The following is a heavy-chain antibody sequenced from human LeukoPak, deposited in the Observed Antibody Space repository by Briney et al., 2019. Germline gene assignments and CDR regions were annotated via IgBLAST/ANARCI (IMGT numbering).Heavy chain of an antibody. Sequence: PSETLSLTCAVYGGSFSGYYWSWIRQPPGKGLEWIGEINHRGSTNYNPSLKSRVTISVDTSKNQFSLKLSSVTAADTVVYYCARGRAFDYWGQGTLVTVSS. CDR1: GGSFSGYY. CDR2: INHRGST. D-gene: IGHD3-10*01. J-gene: IGHJ4*02. CDR3: ARGRAFDY. V-gene: IGHV4-34*01.